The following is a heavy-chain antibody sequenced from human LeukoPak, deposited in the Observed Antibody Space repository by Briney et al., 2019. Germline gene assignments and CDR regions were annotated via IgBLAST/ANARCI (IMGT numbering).Heavy chain of an antibody. CDR1: GGSLSRYY. J-gene: IGHJ4*02. CDR3: ARDLDNSGWYVFDY. Sequence: KPSETLSLACTVSGGSLSRYYWSWIRQPPGKGLEWIGYISYSGGTNYNPSHKSRVTISVDTSKNQHSLKLSSVTAADTAVYYCARDLDNSGWYVFDYWGQGNLVTVSS. V-gene: IGHV4-59*01. D-gene: IGHD6-19*01. CDR2: ISYSGGT.